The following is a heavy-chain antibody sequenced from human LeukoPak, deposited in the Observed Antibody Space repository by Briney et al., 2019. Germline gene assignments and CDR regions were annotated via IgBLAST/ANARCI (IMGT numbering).Heavy chain of an antibody. Sequence: GASVRVSCKPSVYTFTSYYMHWVRHTPGQRLEWMGLISPSGGSTSYTQKLQGRVAMTRDTSTSTVYMELSSLRSEDTAVYYCARDSGMKQQLDYFDYWGQGTLVTVSS. J-gene: IGHJ4*02. V-gene: IGHV1-46*01. CDR1: VYTFTSYY. CDR3: ARDSGMKQQLDYFDY. D-gene: IGHD6-13*01. CDR2: ISPSGGST.